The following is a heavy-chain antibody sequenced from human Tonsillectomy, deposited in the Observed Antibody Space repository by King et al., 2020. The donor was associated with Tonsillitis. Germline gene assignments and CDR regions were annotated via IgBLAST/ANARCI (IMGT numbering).Heavy chain of an antibody. Sequence: VQLVESGGGVVQPGRSQRLSCAASGFTFSTYAVHWVRQAPGKGLEWVAVISFDGSNKYYADSVKGRFTISRDNSKNTLYLQMDSLRPEDTAMYYCAGGEGFCSGGSCHSFYYYGIDVWGQGTTVTVSS. D-gene: IGHD2-15*01. CDR3: AGGEGFCSGGSCHSFYYYGIDV. CDR2: ISFDGSNK. J-gene: IGHJ6*01. V-gene: IGHV3-30*04. CDR1: GFTFSTYA.